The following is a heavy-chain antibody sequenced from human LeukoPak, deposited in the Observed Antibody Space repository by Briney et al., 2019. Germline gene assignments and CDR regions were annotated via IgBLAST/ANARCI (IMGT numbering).Heavy chain of an antibody. CDR2: IYYGGST. D-gene: IGHD3-3*01. CDR1: GDSISSSSDF. Sequence: SETLSLTCPVSGDSISSSSDFWGWIRQPPGKGLEWIGSIYYGGSTYYNPSLKSRVTISVDTSKNQFSLKLSSVTAADTAVYYCARGISGFTEWSPYYFDYWGQGTLVTVSS. J-gene: IGHJ4*02. V-gene: IGHV4-39*07. CDR3: ARGISGFTEWSPYYFDY.